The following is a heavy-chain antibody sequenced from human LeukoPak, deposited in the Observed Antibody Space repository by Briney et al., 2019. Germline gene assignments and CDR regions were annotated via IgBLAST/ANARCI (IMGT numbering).Heavy chain of an antibody. V-gene: IGHV3-23*01. D-gene: IGHD6-19*01. CDR3: AKTTTGYSSGRSPGWPADL. CDR2: IFGSGGGT. CDR1: GFTLSSYA. Sequence: GGSLSLSCAASGFTLSSYAMYWVRQAPGRGLEWVSGIFGSGGGTHYADSVKGRFTISRDNSKNTVYLQMNRLRAEDTALYYCAKTTTGYSSGRSPGWPADLWGQGTLVTVSS. J-gene: IGHJ5*02.